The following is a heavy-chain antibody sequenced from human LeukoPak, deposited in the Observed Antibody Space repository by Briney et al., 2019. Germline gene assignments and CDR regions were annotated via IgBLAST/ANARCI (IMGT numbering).Heavy chain of an antibody. CDR1: GFTFSRYA. V-gene: IGHV3-64*01. Sequence: GGSLRLSCAASGFTFSRYAMHWVRQAPGKGLEYVSTIICYGGGTYYANSVKGRFTLSRDNSKNTLYLQMGSLRAEDMAVYYCASGIAVAGPADYWGQGTLVTVSS. CDR3: ASGIAVAGPADY. CDR2: IICYGGGT. D-gene: IGHD6-19*01. J-gene: IGHJ4*02.